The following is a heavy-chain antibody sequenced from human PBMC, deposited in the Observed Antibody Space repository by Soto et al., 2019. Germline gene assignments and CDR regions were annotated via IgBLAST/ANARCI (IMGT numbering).Heavy chain of an antibody. Sequence: QVQLQQWGAGLLKPSETLSLTCAVYGGSFSGYYWSWIRQPPGKGLEWIGEINHSGSTNYNPSLKSRVTISVDTSKNQFSLKLSSVTAADTAVYYCARALKQDFVVVVAATFFDYWGQGTLVTVSS. D-gene: IGHD2-15*01. V-gene: IGHV4-34*01. CDR1: GGSFSGYY. CDR2: INHSGST. J-gene: IGHJ4*02. CDR3: ARALKQDFVVVVAATFFDY.